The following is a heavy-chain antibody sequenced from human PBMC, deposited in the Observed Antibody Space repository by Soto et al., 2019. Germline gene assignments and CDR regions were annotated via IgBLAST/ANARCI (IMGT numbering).Heavy chain of an antibody. J-gene: IGHJ4*02. D-gene: IGHD1-26*01. Sequence: EVQLLESGGGLVQPGGSLRLSCAASGFTFSSYAMSWVRQAPGKGLEWVSAISGSGDTTYYADSVKGRFTISRDNSKNTLYLQMSSLRAEDTAVYYCAKRDKKGYYPEYYFDYWGQGTLVTVSS. CDR1: GFTFSSYA. CDR2: ISGSGDTT. CDR3: AKRDKKGYYPEYYFDY. V-gene: IGHV3-23*01.